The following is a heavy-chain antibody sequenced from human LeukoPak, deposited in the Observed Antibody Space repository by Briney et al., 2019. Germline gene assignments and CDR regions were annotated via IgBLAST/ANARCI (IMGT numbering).Heavy chain of an antibody. CDR2: IKSKSDGETT. D-gene: IGHD3-10*02. V-gene: IGHV3-15*01. CDR3: NNLFMFGEQRHDY. J-gene: IGHJ4*02. Sequence: GGSLRLSCVASGFTFTNAWMRWVRQAPGKGLEWVGRIKSKSDGETTDYAAPVKGRFTISRDDSKRAVFLEMNSLKTEDTGVYHCNNLFMFGEQRHDYWGQGTLVTVSS. CDR1: GFTFTNAW.